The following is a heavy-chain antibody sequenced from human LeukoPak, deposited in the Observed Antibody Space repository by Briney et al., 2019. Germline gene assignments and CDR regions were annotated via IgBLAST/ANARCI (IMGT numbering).Heavy chain of an antibody. CDR3: AFGTVSQSFNH. V-gene: IGHV3-74*01. J-gene: IGHJ4*02. CDR1: GFTFSTYW. Sequence: WGSLRLSCAASGFTFSTYWMHWVRQAPGKGLVWVSHINTVGSRTDYTDSVKGRFTVSRDNAKNTLYLQMNSLRAEDTAVYYCAFGTVSQSFNHWGQGTLVTVSS. CDR2: INTVGSRT. D-gene: IGHD3-10*01.